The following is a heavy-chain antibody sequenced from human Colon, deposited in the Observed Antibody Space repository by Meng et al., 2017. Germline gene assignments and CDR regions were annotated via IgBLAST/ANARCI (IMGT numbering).Heavy chain of an antibody. Sequence: SETLSLTCSVSGASISSDYWTWIRQPPGKGREFIAYISDSGSPNHKPSIKSRVTLSLDTSKNQFSLNLASVAAAVTAVYYCARVASVTRYIGYWGQGTLVTVSS. CDR2: ISDSGSP. D-gene: IGHD4-17*01. J-gene: IGHJ4*02. V-gene: IGHV4-59*01. CDR3: ARVASVTRYIGY. CDR1: GASISSDY.